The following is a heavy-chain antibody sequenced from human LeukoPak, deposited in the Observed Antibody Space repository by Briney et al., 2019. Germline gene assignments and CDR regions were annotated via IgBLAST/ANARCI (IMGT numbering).Heavy chain of an antibody. CDR1: GFSLSTSGMC. CDR3: ARYYDSSGFDAFDI. Sequence: SGPALVKPTQTLTLTCTFSGFSLSTSGMCVSRIRQPPGKALEWLARIDWDDDKYYSTSLKTRLTISKDTSKNQVVLTMTNMDPVDTATYYCARYYDSSGFDAFDIWGQGTMVTVSS. J-gene: IGHJ3*02. D-gene: IGHD3-22*01. CDR2: IDWDDDK. V-gene: IGHV2-70*11.